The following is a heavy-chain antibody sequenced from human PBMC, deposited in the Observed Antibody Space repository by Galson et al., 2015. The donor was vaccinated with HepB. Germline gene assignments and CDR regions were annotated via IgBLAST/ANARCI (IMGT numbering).Heavy chain of an antibody. CDR3: ARALRLNYYDYYYMDV. CDR1: GFTFSDYY. CDR2: ISSRGSTI. J-gene: IGHJ6*03. V-gene: IGHV3-11*01. D-gene: IGHD6-25*01. Sequence: SLRLSCAASGFTFSDYYMSWIRQAPGKGLEWLSYISSRGSTIYYADSVKGRFTISRDNAKNSLYLQMNSLRAEDTAVYYCARALRLNYYDYYYMDVWGIGTTVSVSS.